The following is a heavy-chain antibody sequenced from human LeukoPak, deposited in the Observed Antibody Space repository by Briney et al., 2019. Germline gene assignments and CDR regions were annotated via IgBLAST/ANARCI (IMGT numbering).Heavy chain of an antibody. CDR2: ISADGGST. J-gene: IGHJ4*02. Sequence: GGSLRLSCVVSGINFADYAMHWVRQPPGKGLEWVSLISADGGSTFSADSVKGRFSISRDNSKNSLYLQMNSLRSEDAAMYYCAKESGKFDYWGQGTLVAVSS. V-gene: IGHV3-43*02. CDR3: AKESGKFDY. CDR1: GINFADYA.